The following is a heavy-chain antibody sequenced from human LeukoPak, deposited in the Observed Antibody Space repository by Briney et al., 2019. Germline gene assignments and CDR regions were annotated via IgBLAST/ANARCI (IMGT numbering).Heavy chain of an antibody. D-gene: IGHD7-27*01. Sequence: GGSLRLSCAASGFTFSDHYMSWVRQAPGKGLEWVANIKQDGSEKQYVDSVKGRFAISRDNAENSLYLQMNSLKAEDTAVYYCGRFTRSGDSVYWGQATLVTVSS. CDR1: GFTFSDHY. CDR2: IKQDGSEK. V-gene: IGHV3-7*04. CDR3: GRFTRSGDSVY. J-gene: IGHJ4*02.